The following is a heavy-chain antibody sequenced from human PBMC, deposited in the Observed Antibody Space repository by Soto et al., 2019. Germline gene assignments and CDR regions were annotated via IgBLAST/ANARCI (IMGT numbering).Heavy chain of an antibody. V-gene: IGHV3-23*01. Sequence: GGSLRLSCAASGFTFSSYAMSWVRQAPGKGLEWVSAISGSGGSTYYADSVKGRFTISRDNSKNTLYLQMNSLRAEDTAVYYCAKSLQPSVAVVATGGPDYWGQGTLVTVYS. CDR3: AKSLQPSVAVVATGGPDY. CDR1: GFTFSSYA. J-gene: IGHJ4*02. D-gene: IGHD3-22*01. CDR2: ISGSGGST.